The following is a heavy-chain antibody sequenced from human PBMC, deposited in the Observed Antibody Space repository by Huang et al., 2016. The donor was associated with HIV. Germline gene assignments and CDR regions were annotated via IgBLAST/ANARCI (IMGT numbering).Heavy chain of an antibody. CDR3: ARPQGDKVRGIIRSYYYYYGMDV. V-gene: IGHV3-21*01. CDR1: GFTFTNYA. J-gene: IGHJ6*02. D-gene: IGHD3-10*01. Sequence: EVQLVESGGGLVKPGGSLGLSCVASGFTFTNYAMNWVRTSPGNGVWELSAICSSSSYIYYADTVNGRFTISRDDAKKSLYLQMNSLRAEDTAVYYCARPQGDKVRGIIRSYYYYYGMDVWGRGTTVTVSS. CDR2: ICSSSSYI.